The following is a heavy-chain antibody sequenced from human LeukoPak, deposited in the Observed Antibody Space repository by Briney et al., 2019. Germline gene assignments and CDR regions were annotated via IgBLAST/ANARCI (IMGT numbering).Heavy chain of an antibody. CDR3: ARVRDLGYCSSTSCQNCYYYYGMDV. J-gene: IGHJ6*04. CDR1: GGTFSSYA. D-gene: IGHD2-2*01. V-gene: IGHV1-69*01. Sequence: EASVKVSCKASGGTFSSYAISWVRQAPGQGLEWMGGIIPIFGTANYTQKFQGRVTITADESTSTAYMELSSLRSEDTAVYYCARVRDLGYCSSTSCQNCYYYYGMDVWGKGTTVTVSS. CDR2: IIPIFGTA.